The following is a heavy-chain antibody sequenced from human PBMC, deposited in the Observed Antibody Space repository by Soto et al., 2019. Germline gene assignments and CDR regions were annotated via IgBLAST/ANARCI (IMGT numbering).Heavy chain of an antibody. CDR2: ISYDGSNK. V-gene: IGHV3-30-3*01. CDR3: ARDAXXPAQQQKRSGNWFDP. Sequence: QVQLVESGGGVVQPGRSLRLSCAASGFTFSSYAMHWVRQAPGKGLEWVAVISYDGSNKYYADSVKGRFTISRDNSKNTLYLQMNSLRAEDTAVYYCARDAXXPAQQQKRSGNWFDPWGQGTLVTVSS. J-gene: IGHJ5*02. D-gene: IGHD6-13*01. CDR1: GFTFSSYA.